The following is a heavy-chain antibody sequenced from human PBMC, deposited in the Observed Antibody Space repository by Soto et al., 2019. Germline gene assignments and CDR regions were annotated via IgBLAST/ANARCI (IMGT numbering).Heavy chain of an antibody. CDR2: ISSEGATT. CDR3: VKDRYVDY. J-gene: IGHJ4*02. CDR1: GFTFTSYA. Sequence: PGGSLRLSCSVSGFTFTSYAMHWVRQAPGKGLEYIASISSEGATTYYADSVKGRFIISRDNAKNTLHLQMSSLRAEDTAVYYCVKDRYVDYWGQGIMVTVYS. V-gene: IGHV3-64D*06.